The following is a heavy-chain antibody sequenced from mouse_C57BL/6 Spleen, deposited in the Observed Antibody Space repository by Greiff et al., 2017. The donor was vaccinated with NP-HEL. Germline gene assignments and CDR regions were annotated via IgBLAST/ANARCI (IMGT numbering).Heavy chain of an antibody. Sequence: QVQLQQPGAELVKPGASVKLSCKASGYTFTSYWMHWVKQRPGQGLEWIGMIHPNSGSTNYNEKFKSKATLTVDKSSSTAYMQLSSLTSEDSAVYYCAISPFYDRGYYWGQGTTLTVSS. CDR3: AISPFYDRGYY. J-gene: IGHJ2*01. CDR1: GYTFTSYW. D-gene: IGHD2-3*01. V-gene: IGHV1-64*01. CDR2: IHPNSGST.